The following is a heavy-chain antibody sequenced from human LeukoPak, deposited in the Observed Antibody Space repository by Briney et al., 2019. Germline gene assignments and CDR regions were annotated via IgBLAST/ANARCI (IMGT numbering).Heavy chain of an antibody. CDR1: GGSISSGSYY. Sequence: KSSETLSLTCTVSGGSISSGSYYWSWIRQPAGKGLEWIGRIYTSGSTNYNPSLKSRVTISVDTSKNQFSLKLSSVTAADTAVYYCAREETHSSGWWGRPGYLDYWGQGTLVTVSS. J-gene: IGHJ4*02. V-gene: IGHV4-61*02. D-gene: IGHD6-19*01. CDR2: IYTSGST. CDR3: AREETHSSGWWGRPGYLDY.